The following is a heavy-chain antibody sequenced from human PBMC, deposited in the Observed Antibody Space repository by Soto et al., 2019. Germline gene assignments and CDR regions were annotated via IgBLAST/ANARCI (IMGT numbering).Heavy chain of an antibody. V-gene: IGHV4-38-2*01. Sequence: SETLSLTCAVSGYSIRSGYFWGWIRQPPGKGLEWIGSMYHSGITYYNLSLKSRVTISADTSKNQLSLKLSSATAAATAVYYCARSMYSTSAQLYYGMDVWGQGTTVTVSS. D-gene: IGHD6-6*01. J-gene: IGHJ6*02. CDR2: MYHSGIT. CDR3: ARSMYSTSAQLYYGMDV. CDR1: GYSIRSGYF.